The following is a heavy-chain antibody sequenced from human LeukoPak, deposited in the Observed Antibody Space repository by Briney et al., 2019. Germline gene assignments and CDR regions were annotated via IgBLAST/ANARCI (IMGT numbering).Heavy chain of an antibody. D-gene: IGHD3-3*01. J-gene: IGHJ6*02. CDR2: ISSSGSTI. V-gene: IGHV3-11*01. CDR3: ARDGGATYYDFWSGYSPSYYYYGMDV. Sequence: GGSLRLSCAASGFTFSDYYMSWIRQAPGKGLEWVSYISSSGSTIYYADSVKGRFTISRDNAKNSLYLQMNSLRAEDTAVYYCARDGGATYYDFWSGYSPSYYYYGMDVWGQGTTVTVSS. CDR1: GFTFSDYY.